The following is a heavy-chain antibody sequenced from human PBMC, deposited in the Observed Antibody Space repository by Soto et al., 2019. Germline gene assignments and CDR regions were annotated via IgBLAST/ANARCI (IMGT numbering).Heavy chain of an antibody. Sequence: SETLSLTCTVSGGSISSYYWSWIGQRPGKGLEWIGYIYYSGSTNYNPSLKSRVTISVDTSKNQFSLKLSSVTAADTAVYYCARGFFVRGVNPLEWFDLWGQGTLVIVS. J-gene: IGHJ5*02. V-gene: IGHV4-59*08. D-gene: IGHD3-10*02. CDR2: IYYSGST. CDR3: ARGFFVRGVNPLEWFDL. CDR1: GGSISSYY.